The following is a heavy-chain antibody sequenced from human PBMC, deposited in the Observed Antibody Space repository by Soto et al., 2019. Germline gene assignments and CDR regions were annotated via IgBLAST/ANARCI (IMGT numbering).Heavy chain of an antibody. D-gene: IGHD5-18*01. CDR2: INSDGSST. V-gene: IGHV3-74*01. Sequence: GGSLRLSCAASGFTFSSYWMHWVRQAPGKGLVWLSRINSDGSSTTYADSVKGRFTISRDNAKSTLYLQMNSLRAEDTAVYYCSRSVSSYGYPMDYWGQGTLVTVSS. CDR1: GFTFSSYW. CDR3: SRSVSSYGYPMDY. J-gene: IGHJ4*02.